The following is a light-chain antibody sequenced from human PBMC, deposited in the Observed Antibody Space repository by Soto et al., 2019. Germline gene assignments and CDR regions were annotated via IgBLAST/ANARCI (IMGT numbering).Light chain of an antibody. V-gene: IGKV1-5*01. CDR3: LQYNSYRARYT. Sequence: DIQMTQSPSTLSASVGDRVTITCPASQSISSWLAWNQQKPGKAPKLLIYDAYSLESGVPSRFSRSGSGTEFTHHISSLQHDDFATYYCLQYNSYRARYTLGQRTKLEIK. J-gene: IGKJ2*01. CDR2: DAY. CDR1: QSISSW.